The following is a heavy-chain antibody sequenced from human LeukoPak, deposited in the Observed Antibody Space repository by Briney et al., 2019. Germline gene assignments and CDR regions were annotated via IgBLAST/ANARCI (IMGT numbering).Heavy chain of an antibody. J-gene: IGHJ4*02. CDR3: ANLHDGDSSGYYFFDY. CDR2: IGGSGGST. D-gene: IGHD3-22*01. V-gene: IGHV3-23*01. CDR1: GFTFSSYA. Sequence: PGGSLRLSCAASGFTFSSYAMSWVRQAPGKGLEWVSAIGGSGGSTYYADSVKGRFTISRDNSKNTLYLQMNSLRAEDTAVYYCANLHDGDSSGYYFFDYWGQGTLVTVSS.